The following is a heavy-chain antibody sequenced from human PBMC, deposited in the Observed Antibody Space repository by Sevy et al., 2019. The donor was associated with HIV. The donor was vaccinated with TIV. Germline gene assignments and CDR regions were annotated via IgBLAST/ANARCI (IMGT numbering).Heavy chain of an antibody. CDR1: GFTFSSYG. Sequence: GGSLRLSCAASGFTFSSYGMHWVRQAPGKGLEWVAVISYDGSNKYYADSVKGRITISRDNSKNTQYLQMNSLRAEDTAVYYCAKWNHHEGAFDIWGQGTMVTVSS. CDR2: ISYDGSNK. J-gene: IGHJ3*02. D-gene: IGHD1-1*01. V-gene: IGHV3-30*18. CDR3: AKWNHHEGAFDI.